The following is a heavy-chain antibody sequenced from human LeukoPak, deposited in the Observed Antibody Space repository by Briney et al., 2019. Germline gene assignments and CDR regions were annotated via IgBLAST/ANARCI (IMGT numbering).Heavy chain of an antibody. V-gene: IGHV4-38-2*02. Sequence: PSETLSRTCTVSGYSISSNYYWAWIRQPPGKGLEWIGNMFHSGTTAYNPSLKSRVTISKDTSKNQFSLNLRFVTAADTAVYYCARVVGATQLDYWGRGILVTVSS. CDR2: MFHSGTT. J-gene: IGHJ4*02. CDR1: GYSISSNYY. D-gene: IGHD1-26*01. CDR3: ARVVGATQLDY.